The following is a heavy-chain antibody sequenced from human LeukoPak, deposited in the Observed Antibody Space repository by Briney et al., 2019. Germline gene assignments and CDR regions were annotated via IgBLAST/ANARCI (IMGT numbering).Heavy chain of an antibody. D-gene: IGHD6-13*01. J-gene: IGHJ4*02. CDR1: GYTFTGYY. V-gene: IGHV1-2*02. CDR2: INPNSGGT. CDR3: ASGRRTPARAAAGNFDY. Sequence: ASVTVSCKASGYTFTGYYMHWVRQAPGQGLEWMGWINPNSGGTNYAQKFQGRVTMTRDTSISTAYMELSRLRSDDTAVYYCASGRRTPARAAAGNFDYWGQGTLVTVSS.